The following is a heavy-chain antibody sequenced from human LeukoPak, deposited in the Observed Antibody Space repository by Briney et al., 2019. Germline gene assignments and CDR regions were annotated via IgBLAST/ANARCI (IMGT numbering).Heavy chain of an antibody. CDR1: GVTFSSHA. J-gene: IGHJ3*02. V-gene: IGHV3-23*01. D-gene: IGHD3-9*01. CDR2: NSGSGGST. Sequence: GGSLRLSCAASGVTFSSHAMSWVRHAPGKGLEWVSANSGSGGSTYYADSVKGRFTISRDNSKNTLFLQMNSLTAEDTAVYYCAKSFLTGPPGVIDIWGQGTMVTVS. CDR3: AKSFLTGPPGVIDI.